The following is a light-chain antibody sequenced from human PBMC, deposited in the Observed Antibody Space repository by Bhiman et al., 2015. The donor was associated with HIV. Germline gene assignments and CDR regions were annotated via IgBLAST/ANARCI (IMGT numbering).Light chain of an antibody. J-gene: IGLJ1*01. CDR1: SSNIGADYR. Sequence: QSVLTQPPSVSGAPGQRVTISCIGSSSNIGADYRVHWYQQLPGTAPKLLIYDNNNRPSGVPDRFSGSKSGTSASLAITGLQAEDEADYYCQSYDSSLNVYVFGTGTKVTVL. V-gene: IGLV1-40*01. CDR3: QSYDSSLNVYV. CDR2: DNN.